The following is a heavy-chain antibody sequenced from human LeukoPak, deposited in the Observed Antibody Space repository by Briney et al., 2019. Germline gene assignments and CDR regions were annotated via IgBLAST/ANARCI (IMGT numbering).Heavy chain of an antibody. Sequence: GGSLRLSCAASGFTFSSYAMSWVRQAPGEGLEWVSAISGSGGSTYYADSVKGRFTISRDNSKNTLYLQMNSLRAEDTAVYYCAKDPGPVVVAAPYFDYWGQGTLVTVSS. V-gene: IGHV3-23*01. CDR2: ISGSGGST. D-gene: IGHD2-15*01. CDR3: AKDPGPVVVAAPYFDY. J-gene: IGHJ4*02. CDR1: GFTFSSYA.